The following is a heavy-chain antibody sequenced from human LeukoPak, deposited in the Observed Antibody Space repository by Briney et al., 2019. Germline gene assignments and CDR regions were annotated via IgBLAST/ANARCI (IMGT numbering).Heavy chain of an antibody. V-gene: IGHV3-23*01. CDR3: ARGLPTYYYYGMDV. CDR1: GFTFSNYA. CDR2: ISGTGGST. D-gene: IGHD2-15*01. Sequence: PGGSLRLSCAASGFTFSNYAMSWVRQAPGKGLEWVAGISGTGGSTHYADSVKGRFTISRDNSKNTLYLQMNSLRAEDTAVYYCARGLPTYYYYGMDVWGQGATVTVSS. J-gene: IGHJ6*02.